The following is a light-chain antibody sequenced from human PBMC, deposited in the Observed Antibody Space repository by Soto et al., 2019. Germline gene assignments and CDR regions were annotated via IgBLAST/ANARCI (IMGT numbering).Light chain of an antibody. Sequence: QSVLTQPASVSGSPGQSITISCTGTSSDVCGYNYVSWYQQHPGKAPKLMIYDVSNRPSGVSNRFSGSKSGNTASLTISGLQAEDEADYYCSSYTSSSTLLSVFGTGTKVTVL. J-gene: IGLJ1*01. CDR1: SSDVCGYNY. CDR3: SSYTSSSTLLSV. CDR2: DVS. V-gene: IGLV2-14*01.